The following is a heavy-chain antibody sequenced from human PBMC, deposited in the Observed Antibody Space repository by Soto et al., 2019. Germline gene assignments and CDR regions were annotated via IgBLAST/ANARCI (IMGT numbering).Heavy chain of an antibody. CDR1: GGTFSSYA. CDR3: ARSQGSSTSLEIYYYYYYGMDV. J-gene: IGHJ6*02. V-gene: IGHV1-69*01. D-gene: IGHD2-2*01. CDR2: IIPISDTT. Sequence: QVQLVQSGAEVKKPGSSVKVSCKASGGTFSSYAISWVRQAPGQGLEWMGGIIPISDTTNYAQKFQGRVTITADESTGTAYIELSRLRSEDTAVYYCARSQGSSTSLEIYYYYYYGMDVWGQGTTVTVSS.